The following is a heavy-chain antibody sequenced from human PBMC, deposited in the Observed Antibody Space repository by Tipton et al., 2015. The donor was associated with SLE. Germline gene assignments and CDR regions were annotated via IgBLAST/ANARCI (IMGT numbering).Heavy chain of an antibody. CDR3: AREIYDYVWGRLDAFDI. D-gene: IGHD3-16*01. V-gene: IGHV3-48*01. Sequence: SLRLSCAASGFTFSGYTMNWVRQAPGKGLEWVSYISSSGSTIYYADSVKGRFTISRDNAKNSLYLQMNSLRAEDTAVYYCAREIYDYVWGRLDAFDIWGQGTMVTVSS. J-gene: IGHJ3*02. CDR2: ISSSGSTI. CDR1: GFTFSGYT.